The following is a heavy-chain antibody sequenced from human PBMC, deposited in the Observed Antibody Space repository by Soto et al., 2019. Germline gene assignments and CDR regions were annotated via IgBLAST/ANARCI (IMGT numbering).Heavy chain of an antibody. D-gene: IGHD2-15*01. CDR1: GGSINSGGYY. V-gene: IGHV4-31*03. CDR2: IHYRGRT. Sequence: SETLSLTCNVSGGSINSGGYYWGWIRQHPGKGLEWIGYIHYRGRTSYNPSLKSRGSISLDTSEHHFSLKLTSVTVADTAVYYCARCRDASGFDTWGQGILVTVSS. CDR3: ARCRDASGFDT. J-gene: IGHJ4*02.